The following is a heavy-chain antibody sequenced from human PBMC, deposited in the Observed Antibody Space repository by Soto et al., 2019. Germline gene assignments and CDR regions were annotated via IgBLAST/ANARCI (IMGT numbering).Heavy chain of an antibody. CDR3: AIDQRHCSGGSCYSDAFDI. Sequence: GGSLRLSCAASGFTFSSYAMHWVRQAPGKGLEYVSAISSNGGSTYYANSVKGRFTISRDNSKNTLYLQMGSLRAEDMAVYYCAIDQRHCSGGSCYSDAFDIWGQGTMVTVSS. D-gene: IGHD2-15*01. CDR1: GFTFSSYA. J-gene: IGHJ3*02. CDR2: ISSNGGST. V-gene: IGHV3-64*01.